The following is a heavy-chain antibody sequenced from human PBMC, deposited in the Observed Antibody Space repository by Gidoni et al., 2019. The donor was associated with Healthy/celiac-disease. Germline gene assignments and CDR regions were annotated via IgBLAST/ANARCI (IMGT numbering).Heavy chain of an antibody. CDR2: INPNSGGT. Sequence: QVQLVQSGAAVKKPGASVNVSCQASGYTFTGYYMHWVRQAPGQGLEWMGWINPNSGGTNYAKKFQGRVTMTRDTSISTAYMELSRLRSDDTAVYYCARDLGGTYGRLGELSLEGWGQGTLVTVSS. CDR3: ARDLGGTYGRLGELSLEG. CDR1: GYTFTGYY. V-gene: IGHV1-2*02. D-gene: IGHD3-16*02. J-gene: IGHJ4*02.